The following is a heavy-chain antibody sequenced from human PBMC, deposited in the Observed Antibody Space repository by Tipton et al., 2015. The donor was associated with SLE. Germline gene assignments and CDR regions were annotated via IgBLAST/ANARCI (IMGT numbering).Heavy chain of an antibody. D-gene: IGHD6-25*01. Sequence: TLSLTCTVSGGSISSGIYYWSWIRQPAGKGLEWIGYIYTSGSPNYNPSLKSRVTISVDTSKNQFSLKLSSVTAADTAVYYCARDSSGVINWGQGTLVTVS. CDR3: ARDSSGVIN. CDR1: GGSISSGIYY. CDR2: IYTSGSP. V-gene: IGHV4-61*09. J-gene: IGHJ4*02.